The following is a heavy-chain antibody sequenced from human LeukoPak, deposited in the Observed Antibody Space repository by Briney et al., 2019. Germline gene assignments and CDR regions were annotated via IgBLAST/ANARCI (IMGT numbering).Heavy chain of an antibody. CDR3: ARGGNRYCSGGSCYMFDY. Sequence: GGSLRLSCAASGFTFISYDMHWVRQATGKGLEWVSAIGTAGDTYYPGSVKGRFTISRENAKNSLYLQMNSLRAGDTAVYYCARGGNRYCSGGSCYMFDYWGQGTLVTVSS. J-gene: IGHJ4*02. D-gene: IGHD2-15*01. V-gene: IGHV3-13*01. CDR1: GFTFISYD. CDR2: IGTAGDT.